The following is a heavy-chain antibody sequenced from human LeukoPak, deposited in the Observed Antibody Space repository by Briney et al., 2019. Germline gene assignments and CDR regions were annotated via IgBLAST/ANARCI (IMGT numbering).Heavy chain of an antibody. D-gene: IGHD1-7*01. CDR1: GGSFSGYY. CDR3: ARGLITGTKRDAFDI. V-gene: IGHV4-34*01. CDR2: INHSGST. J-gene: IGHJ3*02. Sequence: SETLSLTCAVYGGSFSGYYWSWIRQPPGKGLEWIGEINHSGSTNYNPSLKSRVPISVDTSKNQFSLKLSSVTAADTAVYYCARGLITGTKRDAFDIWGQGTMVTVSS.